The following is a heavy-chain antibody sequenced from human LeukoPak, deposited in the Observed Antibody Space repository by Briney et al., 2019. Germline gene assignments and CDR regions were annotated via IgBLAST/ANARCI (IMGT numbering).Heavy chain of an antibody. D-gene: IGHD3-22*01. J-gene: IGHJ4*02. CDR3: ASVPYYYDSSGYYLFDY. CDR2: IYYSGST. V-gene: IGHV4-59*01. Sequence: SETLSLTCTVSGGSISSYYWSWIRQPPGKGLEWIGYIYYSGSTNYNPSLKSRVTISVDTSKNQFSLKLSSVTAADTAVYYCASVPYYYDSSGYYLFDYWGQGTLVTVSS. CDR1: GGSISSYY.